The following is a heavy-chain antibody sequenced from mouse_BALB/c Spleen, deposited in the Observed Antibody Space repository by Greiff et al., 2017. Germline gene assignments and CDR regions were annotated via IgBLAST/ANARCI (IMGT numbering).Heavy chain of an antibody. CDR1: GFTFSSFG. J-gene: IGHJ3*01. CDR3: ARKETGGVAY. Sequence: EVHLVESGGGLVQPGGSRKLSCAASGFTFSSFGMHWVRQAPEKGLEWVAYISSGSSTIYYADTVKGRFTISRDNPKNTLFLQMTSLRSEDTAMYYCARKETGGVAYWGQGTLVTVSA. V-gene: IGHV5-17*02. CDR2: ISSGSSTI. D-gene: IGHD4-1*01.